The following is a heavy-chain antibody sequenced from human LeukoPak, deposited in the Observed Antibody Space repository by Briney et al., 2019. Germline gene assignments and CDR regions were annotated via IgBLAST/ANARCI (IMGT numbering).Heavy chain of an antibody. CDR1: GYSISSGYY. J-gene: IGHJ4*02. CDR3: ARHSAYSSGWFWYYDY. CDR2: IYHSGST. Sequence: SEPLSLTCAVSGYSISSGYYWGWIRPPPGKGLEWIGNIYHSGSTYYNPSLKSRVTISVDTSKNQFSLKLSSVTAADTAVYYCARHSAYSSGWFWYYDYWGQGTLVTVSS. D-gene: IGHD6-19*01. V-gene: IGHV4-38-2*01.